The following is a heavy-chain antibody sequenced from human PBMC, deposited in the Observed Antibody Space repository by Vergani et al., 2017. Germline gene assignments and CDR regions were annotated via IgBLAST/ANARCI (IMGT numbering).Heavy chain of an antibody. CDR3: AKDQTKYYYDSSAGYGMDV. Sequence: QVQLVQSGAEVKKPGASVKVSCKASGYTFTSYAMHWVRQAPGQRLEWMGWINAGNGNTKYSQKFQGRVTITRDTSASTAYMELSSLRSEDTAVYYCAKDQTKYYYDSSAGYGMDVWGQGTTVTFSS. J-gene: IGHJ6*02. D-gene: IGHD3-22*01. CDR2: INAGNGNT. V-gene: IGHV1-3*01. CDR1: GYTFTSYA.